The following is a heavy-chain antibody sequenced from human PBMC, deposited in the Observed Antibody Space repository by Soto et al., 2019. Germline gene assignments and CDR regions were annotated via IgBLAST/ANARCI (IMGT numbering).Heavy chain of an antibody. J-gene: IGHJ4*02. CDR2: VGGN. V-gene: IGHV4-59*01. CDR3: ASQYYYDSSGSQTFDY. CDR1: GGSMSSYY. Sequence: SETLSLTCTVSGGSMSSYYWHWMRQPPGKGLEWIGDVGGNNYNPSLKSRVTISLNTSKNQFSLKLSSVTAADTAVYYCASQYYYDSSGSQTFDYWGQGTQVTVSS. D-gene: IGHD3-22*01.